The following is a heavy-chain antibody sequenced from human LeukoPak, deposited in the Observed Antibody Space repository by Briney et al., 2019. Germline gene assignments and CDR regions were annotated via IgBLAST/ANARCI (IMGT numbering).Heavy chain of an antibody. Sequence: ASVKVSCKASGYTFTSYGISWVRQAPGQGLEWMGWISAYNGNTNYAQELQGRVTMTTDTSTSTAYMELRSLRSDDTAVYYCARDRIEKGKYYFDYWGQGTLVTVSS. CDR3: ARDRIEKGKYYFDY. J-gene: IGHJ4*02. V-gene: IGHV1-18*01. CDR2: ISAYNGNT. D-gene: IGHD2-15*01. CDR1: GYTFTSYG.